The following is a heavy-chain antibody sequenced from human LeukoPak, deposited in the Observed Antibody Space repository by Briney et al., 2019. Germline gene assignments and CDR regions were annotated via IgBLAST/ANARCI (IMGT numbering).Heavy chain of an antibody. CDR3: ARGGMTTVTTFPSTFDP. CDR2: INPSGGST. CDR1: GYTFTSYY. J-gene: IGHJ5*02. Sequence: ASVKVSCKASGYTFTSYYMHWVRQAPGQGLEWMGIINPSGGSTSYAQKFQGRVTMTRDTSTSTVYMELSSLRSEDTAVYYCARGGMTTVTTFPSTFDPWGQGTLVTVSS. V-gene: IGHV1-46*01. D-gene: IGHD4-11*01.